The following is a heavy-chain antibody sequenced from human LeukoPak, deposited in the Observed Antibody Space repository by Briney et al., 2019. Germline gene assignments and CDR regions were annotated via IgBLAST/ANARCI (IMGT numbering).Heavy chain of an antibody. Sequence: PGGSLRLSCAASGFTFSSYWMHWLRQVPGKGLVWVSRINSDGSSTSYADSVKGRFTISRDNAKNTLYLQMNSLRAEDTAVYFCTRDRPVVCSSTSCYPRFDYWGQGTLVTVSS. CDR3: TRDRPVVCSSTSCYPRFDY. CDR1: GFTFSSYW. D-gene: IGHD2-2*01. J-gene: IGHJ4*02. CDR2: INSDGSST. V-gene: IGHV3-74*01.